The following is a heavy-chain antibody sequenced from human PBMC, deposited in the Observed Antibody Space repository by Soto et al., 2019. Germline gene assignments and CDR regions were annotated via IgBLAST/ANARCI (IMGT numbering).Heavy chain of an antibody. CDR3: ARSSNSIAAAGTGFDY. D-gene: IGHD6-13*01. V-gene: IGHV3-53*01. Sequence: GGSLRLSCAASGFTVSSNYMSWVRQSPGKGLEWVSVIYSGGSTYYADSVKGRFTISRDNSKNTLYLQMNSLRAEDTAVYYCARSSNSIAAAGTGFDYWGQGTLVTVSS. CDR1: GFTVSSNY. J-gene: IGHJ4*02. CDR2: IYSGGST.